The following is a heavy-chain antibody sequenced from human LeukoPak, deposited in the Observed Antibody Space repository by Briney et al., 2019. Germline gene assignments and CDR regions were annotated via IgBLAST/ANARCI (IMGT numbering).Heavy chain of an antibody. Sequence: GGSLRLSCAASGFTFSRYWMHWVRQAPGKGLVWVSRIKSDGSSTNYADSVKGRFTISRDNAKNTLYLQMNSLRAEDTAVYYCARDGYNSGFGDYWGQGTLVTVSS. J-gene: IGHJ4*02. D-gene: IGHD5-24*01. CDR2: IKSDGSST. CDR3: ARDGYNSGFGDY. V-gene: IGHV3-74*01. CDR1: GFTFSRYW.